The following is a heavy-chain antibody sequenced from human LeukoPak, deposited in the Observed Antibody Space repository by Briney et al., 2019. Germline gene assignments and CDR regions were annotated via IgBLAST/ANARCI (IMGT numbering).Heavy chain of an antibody. D-gene: IGHD3-10*01. CDR1: GFTFSSYW. CDR2: ISSSGNII. CDR3: GGPMVRGVIDP. J-gene: IGHJ5*02. Sequence: PGGSLRLSCAASGFTFSSYWMSWIRQAPGKGLEWVSYISSSGNIIYYADSVKGRFTISRDNAKNSLYLQMNSLRAEDTAVYYCGGPMVRGVIDPWGQGTLVTVSS. V-gene: IGHV3-11*01.